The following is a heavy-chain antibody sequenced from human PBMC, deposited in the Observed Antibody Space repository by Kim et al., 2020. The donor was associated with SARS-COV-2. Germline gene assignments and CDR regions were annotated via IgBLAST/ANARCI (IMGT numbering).Heavy chain of an antibody. D-gene: IGHD2-21*02. J-gene: IGHJ4*02. CDR2: IYPGDSDT. Sequence: GESLKISCKGSGYSFTSYWIGWVRQMPGKGLEWMGIIYPGDSDTRYSPSFQGQVTISADKSISTAYLQWSSLKASDTAMYYCARLAYCGGDCYSWYFDYWGQGTLFTVSS. CDR1: GYSFTSYW. V-gene: IGHV5-51*01. CDR3: ARLAYCGGDCYSWYFDY.